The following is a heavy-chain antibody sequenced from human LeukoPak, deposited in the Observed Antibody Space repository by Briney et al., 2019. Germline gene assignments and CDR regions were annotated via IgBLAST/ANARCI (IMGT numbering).Heavy chain of an antibody. J-gene: IGHJ4*02. Sequence: GGSLRLSCAASGFTFDDYAMHWVRQAPGKGLEWVSGISWNSGSIGYADSVKGRFTISRDNAKNSLYLQMNSLRAEDTALYYCAKDMGDYYYGSGSPTSYFDYWGQGTLVTVSS. CDR2: ISWNSGSI. CDR1: GFTFDDYA. CDR3: AKDMGDYYYGSGSPTSYFDY. D-gene: IGHD3-10*01. V-gene: IGHV3-9*01.